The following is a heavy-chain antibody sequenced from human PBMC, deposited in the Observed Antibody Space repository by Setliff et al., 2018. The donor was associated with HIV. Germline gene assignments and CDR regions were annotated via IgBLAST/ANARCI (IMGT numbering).Heavy chain of an antibody. CDR3: ARDQGWVTMVRGEDVFDI. CDR2: INPNSGGT. J-gene: IGHJ3*02. Sequence: ASVKVSCKASGYTFTSHYLHWVRQAPGQGLEWMGWINPNSGGTNYAQKFQGRVTMTRDTSISTSYMELSRLRSDDTAVYYCARDQGWVTMVRGEDVFDIWGQGTMVTVSS. D-gene: IGHD3-10*01. CDR1: GYTFTSHY. V-gene: IGHV1-2*02.